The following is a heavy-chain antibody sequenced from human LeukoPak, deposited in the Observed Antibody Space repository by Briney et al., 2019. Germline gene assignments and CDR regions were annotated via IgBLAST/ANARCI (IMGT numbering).Heavy chain of an antibody. CDR3: ARVGHYDFWSGRLPFDP. CDR2: IYYSGST. CDR1: GGSISSYY. Sequence: PSETLSLTCTVSGGSISSYYWSWIRQPPGKGLEWIGYIYYSGSTNYNPSLKSRVTISVDTSKNQFSLKLSSVTAADTAVYYCARVGHYDFWSGRLPFDPWGQGTLVTVSS. D-gene: IGHD3-3*01. J-gene: IGHJ5*02. V-gene: IGHV4-59*12.